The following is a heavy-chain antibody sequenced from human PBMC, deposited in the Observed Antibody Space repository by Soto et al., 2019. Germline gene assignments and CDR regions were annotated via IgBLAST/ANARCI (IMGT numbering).Heavy chain of an antibody. D-gene: IGHD1-7*01. CDR1: GFTFSGSA. CDR2: IRSKANSYAT. Sequence: EVQLVESGGGLVQPGGSLKLSCAASGFTFSGSAMHWVRQASGKGLEWVGRIRSKANSYATAYAASVKGRFTISRDDSKXTXXLQMNSLKTEDTAVYYCTRLSDWNYEPEAYYGMDVWGQGTTVTVSS. CDR3: TRLSDWNYEPEAYYGMDV. J-gene: IGHJ6*02. V-gene: IGHV3-73*01.